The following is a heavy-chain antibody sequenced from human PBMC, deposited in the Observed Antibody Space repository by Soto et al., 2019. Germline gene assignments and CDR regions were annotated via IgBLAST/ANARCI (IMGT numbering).Heavy chain of an antibody. J-gene: IGHJ6*02. CDR1: GGSISSGGYY. Sequence: PSDTLSLTCTVSGGSISSGGYYWSWIRQHPGKGLEWIGYIYYSGSTYYNPSLKSRVTISVDTSKNQFSLKLSSVTAADTAVYYCTRALYASSCSGGMDVWGQGTTVTVSS. V-gene: IGHV4-31*03. CDR3: TRALYASSCSGGMDV. D-gene: IGHD3-22*01. CDR2: IYYSGST.